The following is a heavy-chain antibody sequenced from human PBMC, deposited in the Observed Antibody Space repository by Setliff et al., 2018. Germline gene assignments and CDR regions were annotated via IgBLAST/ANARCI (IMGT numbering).Heavy chain of an antibody. CDR2: IYTTWST. D-gene: IGHD5-18*01. CDR1: GGSVGNSYYY. V-gene: IGHV4-61*02. CDR3: ARRGYRYSDNWFDP. Sequence: SETLSLTCTVSGGSVGNSYYYWNWIRQPAGKGLEWIGRIYTTWSTNYNPSLKSRVTISLDTSKSQFFLKLNSVTAADTAVYYCARRGYRYSDNWFDPWGQGTLVTVSS. J-gene: IGHJ5*02.